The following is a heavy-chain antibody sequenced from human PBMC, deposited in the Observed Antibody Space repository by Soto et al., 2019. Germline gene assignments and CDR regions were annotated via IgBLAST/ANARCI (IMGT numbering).Heavy chain of an antibody. J-gene: IGHJ4*02. Sequence: GGSLRLSCAASGFTFSSYAIHWVRQAPGKGLEWVAVISYDGSNKYYADSVKGRFTISRDNSKNTLYLQMNSLRAEDTAVYYCARGRDWLLPPPDYWGQATLVTVSS. CDR1: GFTFSSYA. CDR3: ARGRDWLLPPPDY. V-gene: IGHV3-30-3*01. D-gene: IGHD3-9*01. CDR2: ISYDGSNK.